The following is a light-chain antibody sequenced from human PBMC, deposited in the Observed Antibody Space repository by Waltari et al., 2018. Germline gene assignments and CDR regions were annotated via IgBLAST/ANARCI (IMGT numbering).Light chain of an antibody. CDR2: EVN. V-gene: IGLV2-8*01. CDR1: SSDIGGYNY. CDR3: SSYAGSTCVV. J-gene: IGLJ2*01. Sequence: QSALTQPPSASGSPGQSVTISCTGTSSDIGGYNYVSWYQQHPGKAPRLMIYEVNKRPSGVPDRFSGSKSGNTASLTVSGLQAEDVADYFCSSYAGSTCVVFGGGTKLTVL.